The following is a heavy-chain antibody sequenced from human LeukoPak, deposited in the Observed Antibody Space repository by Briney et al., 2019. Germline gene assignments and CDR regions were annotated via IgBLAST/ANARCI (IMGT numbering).Heavy chain of an antibody. Sequence: SETLSLTCAVYGGSFSGYYWSWIRQPPGKGLEWIGEINHSGSTNYNPSLKSRVTISVDTSKNQFSLKLSSVTAADTAVYYCARRRGIVVVTGTYYFDYWAQGTLVTVSS. V-gene: IGHV4-34*01. CDR1: GGSFSGYY. D-gene: IGHD3-22*01. CDR3: ARRRGIVVVTGTYYFDY. CDR2: INHSGST. J-gene: IGHJ4*02.